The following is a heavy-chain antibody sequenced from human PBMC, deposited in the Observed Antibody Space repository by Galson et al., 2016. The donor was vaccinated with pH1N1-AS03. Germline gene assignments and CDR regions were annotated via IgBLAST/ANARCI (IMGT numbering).Heavy chain of an antibody. D-gene: IGHD5-24*01. Sequence: PALVKPTQTLTLTCSFSGLSVSTTGMRVSWIRQPPGKALEWLAFIDWADDKFYSTSLKTRLTISRDTSKNQVVLTMTNIDPVDTATYYCARMGGAGYNTYYFDFWGQGTTVTVSS. CDR3: ARMGGAGYNTYYFDF. V-gene: IGHV2-70*04. CDR1: GLSVSTTGMR. J-gene: IGHJ4*02. CDR2: IDWADDK.